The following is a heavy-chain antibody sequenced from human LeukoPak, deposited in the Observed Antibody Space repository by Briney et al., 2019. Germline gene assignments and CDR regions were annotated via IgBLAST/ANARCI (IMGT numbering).Heavy chain of an antibody. V-gene: IGHV3-64*02. CDR2: INYKGGAT. CDR1: GFTLRSFS. Sequence: GGSLRLSCAASGFTLRSFSMHWVRQSPGRGLEYVSAINYKGGATYYTDSVKGRFTISRDDSKNTLYLQMASLRGEDMGVYYCARVGPETAFDYWGQGTLVTVSS. J-gene: IGHJ4*02. D-gene: IGHD1-14*01. CDR3: ARVGPETAFDY.